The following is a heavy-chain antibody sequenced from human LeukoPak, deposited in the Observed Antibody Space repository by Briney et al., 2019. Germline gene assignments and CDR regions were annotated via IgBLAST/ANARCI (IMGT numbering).Heavy chain of an antibody. Sequence: SVKVSCKASGGTISSYTISWVRQAPGQGLEWMGRIIPILGIANYAQKFQGRVTITADKSTSTAYMELSSLRSEDTAVYYCARGTSSSSGDWFDPWGQGTLVTVSS. D-gene: IGHD6-6*01. V-gene: IGHV1-69*02. J-gene: IGHJ5*02. CDR2: IIPILGIA. CDR3: ARGTSSSSGDWFDP. CDR1: GGTISSYT.